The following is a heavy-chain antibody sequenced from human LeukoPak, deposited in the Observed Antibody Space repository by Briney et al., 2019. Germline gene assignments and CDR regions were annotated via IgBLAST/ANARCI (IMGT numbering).Heavy chain of an antibody. Sequence: SETLSLTCAVYGGSFSGYYCNWIRQPPGKGLEWIGEISHSGATNYNPSLKSRVTISADTSNNQFSLKLSSVTAADTAVYYCARDRGGDGYNSGYYYYYMDVWGKGTTVTISS. D-gene: IGHD5-24*01. CDR2: ISHSGAT. V-gene: IGHV4-34*01. J-gene: IGHJ6*03. CDR3: ARDRGGDGYNSGYYYYYMDV. CDR1: GGSFSGYY.